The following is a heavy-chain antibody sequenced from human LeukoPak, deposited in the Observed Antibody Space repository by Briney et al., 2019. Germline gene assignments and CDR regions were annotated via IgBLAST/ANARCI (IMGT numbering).Heavy chain of an antibody. Sequence: ASVKVSCKASGYTFTSYYMHWVRQAPGQGLEWMGIINPSGGSTSYAQKFQGRVTMTRDMSTSTVYMELSSLRSEDTAVYYCATESSNNHYYHSNSVLSGDYWGQGTLVTVSS. D-gene: IGHD3-22*01. V-gene: IGHV1-46*01. J-gene: IGHJ4*02. CDR2: INPSGGST. CDR3: ATESSNNHYYHSNSVLSGDY. CDR1: GYTFTSYY.